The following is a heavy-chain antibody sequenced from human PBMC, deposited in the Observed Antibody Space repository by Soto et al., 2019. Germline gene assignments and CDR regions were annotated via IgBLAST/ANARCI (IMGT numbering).Heavy chain of an antibody. V-gene: IGHV1-18*01. D-gene: IGHD3-16*01. J-gene: IGHJ6*02. CDR3: ASGGYYDNTWGKLSHYGLDV. Sequence: QVQLVQSAAEVKKPGASVRVSCKASGYTFIRYGIAWVRQAPGQGLEWMGWISPYNDYTIYAQKLQGRVPMPADTSTGTDYMEVRGLQADDTAVSSCASGGYYDNTWGKLSHYGLDVWGQGTSVTVSS. CDR2: ISPYNDYT. CDR1: GYTFIRYG.